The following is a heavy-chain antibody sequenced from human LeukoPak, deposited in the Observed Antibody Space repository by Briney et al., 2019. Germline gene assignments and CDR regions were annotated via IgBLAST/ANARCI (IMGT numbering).Heavy chain of an antibody. J-gene: IGHJ4*02. CDR3: ARLGLAALDY. D-gene: IGHD3-16*01. V-gene: IGHV3-48*04. Sequence: GGSLRLSCTASGFTFSSYSMNWVRQAPGKGLEWVSYISTSSSTIDYADSVKGRFTISRDNAKNSLYLQMNSLRAEDTAVYYCARLGLAALDYWGQGTLVTVSS. CDR2: ISTSSSTI. CDR1: GFTFSSYS.